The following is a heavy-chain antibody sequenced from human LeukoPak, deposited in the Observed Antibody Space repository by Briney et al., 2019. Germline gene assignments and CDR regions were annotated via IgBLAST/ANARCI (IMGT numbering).Heavy chain of an antibody. Sequence: GGSLRLSCAASGFTFSSYAMSWVRQAPGKGLEWVSAISGSGGSTYYADSVKGRFTISRDNSKNTLYLQMSSLRSEDTAVYYCAARYSGYEIDYWGQGTLVTVSS. CDR2: ISGSGGST. D-gene: IGHD5-12*01. J-gene: IGHJ4*02. CDR3: AARYSGYEIDY. V-gene: IGHV3-23*01. CDR1: GFTFSSYA.